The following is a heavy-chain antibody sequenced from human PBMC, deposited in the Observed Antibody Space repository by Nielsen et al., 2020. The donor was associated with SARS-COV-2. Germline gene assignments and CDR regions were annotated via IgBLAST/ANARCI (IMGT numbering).Heavy chain of an antibody. V-gene: IGHV1-8*01. J-gene: IGHJ4*02. D-gene: IGHD5-24*01. CDR2: MNPNSGNT. CDR1: GYTFTSYD. CDR3: ARAYEMATTPIDC. Sequence: ASVKVSCKASGYTFTSYDINWVRQATGQGLEWMGWMNPNSGNTGYAQKFQGRVTMTRNTSISTAYMELSSLRSEDTAVYYCARAYEMATTPIDCWGQGTLVTVSS.